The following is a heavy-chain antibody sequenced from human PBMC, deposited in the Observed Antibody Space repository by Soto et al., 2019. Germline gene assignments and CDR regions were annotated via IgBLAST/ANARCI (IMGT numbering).Heavy chain of an antibody. CDR2: MNPNSGNT. CDR1: GYTFTSYD. J-gene: IGHJ4*02. D-gene: IGHD3-9*01. CDR3: ARALTPTDY. V-gene: IGHV1-8*01. Sequence: ASVKVSCKASGYTFTSYDINWVRQATGQGLEWMGWMNPNSGNTGYAQKLQGRVTMTTDTSTSTAYMELRSLRSDDTAVYYCARALTPTDYWGQGTLVTVSS.